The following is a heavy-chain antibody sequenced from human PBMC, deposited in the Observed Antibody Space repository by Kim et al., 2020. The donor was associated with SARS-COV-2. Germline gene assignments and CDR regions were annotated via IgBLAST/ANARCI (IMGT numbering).Heavy chain of an antibody. Sequence: SETLSLTCIVSGGSIGSSNYYWGWIRRPPGRGLEWIGNIFHTGSTYYNPSLKSRVTMSVDTSKNQFSLKLNSVTAADTAVYYCARLPQWLNPMDFWGQGTLVTVSS. D-gene: IGHD6-19*01. CDR1: GGSIGSSNYY. CDR2: IFHTGST. V-gene: IGHV4-39*01. CDR3: ARLPQWLNPMDF. J-gene: IGHJ4*02.